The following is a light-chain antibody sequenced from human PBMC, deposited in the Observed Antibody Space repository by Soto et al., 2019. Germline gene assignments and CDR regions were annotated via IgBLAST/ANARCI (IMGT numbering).Light chain of an antibody. CDR1: SSDVGSYNL. V-gene: IGLV2-23*02. J-gene: IGLJ1*01. Sequence: QSPLTQPACVSGSPGQSITISCTGTSSDVGSYNLVSWYQQHPGKAPKLMIYEVSKRPSGVSNRFSGSKSGNTASLTISGLQAEDEADYYCCSYAGSSTPYVFGTGTKLTVL. CDR3: CSYAGSSTPYV. CDR2: EVS.